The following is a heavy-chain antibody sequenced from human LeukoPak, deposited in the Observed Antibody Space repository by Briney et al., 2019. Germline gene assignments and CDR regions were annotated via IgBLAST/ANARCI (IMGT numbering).Heavy chain of an antibody. CDR1: GGSISSYY. CDR3: AQDSSGYYGAGAFDI. Sequence: PSETLSLTCTVCGGSISSYYGSWVRQPPGKGLEWMGDIYYSGSTNYNPSLKSRVTLSVDTSKNQFSLKLSSVTAADTAVYYCAQDSSGYYGAGAFDIWGQGTMVTVSS. V-gene: IGHV4-59*01. D-gene: IGHD3-22*01. CDR2: IYYSGST. J-gene: IGHJ3*02.